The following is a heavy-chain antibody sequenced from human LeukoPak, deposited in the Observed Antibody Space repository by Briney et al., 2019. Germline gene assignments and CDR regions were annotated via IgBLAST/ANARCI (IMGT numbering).Heavy chain of an antibody. CDR1: GFVVSSNS. J-gene: IGHJ6*02. CDR2: IYTGDST. CDR3: VRDAVRGFYYGMDV. D-gene: IGHD3-10*01. Sequence: GGSLRLSCAASGFVVSSNSMNWVRQAPGRGLEWVSVIYTGDSTYYADSVKGRFTISRDNSKNTVYLQMSSLRAEDTALYYCVRDAVRGFYYGMDVWGQGTTVTVSS. V-gene: IGHV3-53*01.